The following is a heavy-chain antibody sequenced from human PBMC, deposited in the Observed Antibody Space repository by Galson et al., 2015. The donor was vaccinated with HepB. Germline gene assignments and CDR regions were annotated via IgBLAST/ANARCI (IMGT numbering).Heavy chain of an antibody. V-gene: IGHV3-23*01. CDR2: ISGNGDST. Sequence: SLRLSCAASGLAFDTHAMSWVRQAPGRGLEWISGISGNGDSTFYADSVKGRFTVSRDNSNNMLYLQMHSLRAEDAGLYFCAKGYGLFDSWGQGILVTVSS. CDR1: GLAFDTHA. J-gene: IGHJ5*01. D-gene: IGHD5-18*01. CDR3: AKGYGLFDS.